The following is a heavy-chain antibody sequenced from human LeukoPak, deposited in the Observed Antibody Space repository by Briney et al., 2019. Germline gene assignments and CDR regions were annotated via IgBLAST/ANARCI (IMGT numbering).Heavy chain of an antibody. CDR2: IYYSGST. J-gene: IGHJ4*02. CDR1: GGSISSGGYY. D-gene: IGHD4-17*01. CDR3: ARVNYGDYPSEIDY. V-gene: IGHV4-31*03. Sequence: SETLSLTCTVSGGSISSGGYYWSWIRQHPGKGLEWTGNIYYSGSTYYNPSLKSRVTISEDTSKNQFSLKLSSVTAADTAVYYCARVNYGDYPSEIDYWGQGTLVTVSS.